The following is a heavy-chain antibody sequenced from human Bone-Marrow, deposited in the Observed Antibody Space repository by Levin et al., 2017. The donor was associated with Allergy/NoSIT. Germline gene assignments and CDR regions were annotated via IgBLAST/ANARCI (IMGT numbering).Heavy chain of an antibody. CDR1: GFAFSSFA. CDR2: IGGRGDTS. CDR3: AKQRGATIDF. D-gene: IGHD1-26*01. V-gene: IGHV3-23*01. J-gene: IGHJ4*02. Sequence: ETLSLTCAASGFAFSSFAMGWVRQAPGRGLEWVSTIGGRGDTSDYSDSVRGRFTISRDNSNDTLFLQLSRLRPDDTATYYCAKQRGATIDFWGQGTLVTVSS.